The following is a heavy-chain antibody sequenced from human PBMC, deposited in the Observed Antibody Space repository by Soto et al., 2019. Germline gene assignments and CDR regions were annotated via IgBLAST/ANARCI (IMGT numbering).Heavy chain of an antibody. CDR1: GGSFSGYY. J-gene: IGHJ6*03. V-gene: IGHV4-34*01. CDR2: INHSGST. Sequence: SETLSLTCAVYGGSFSGYYWSWIRQPPGKGLEWIGEINHSGSTNYNPSLKSRVTISVDTSKNQFSLKLSSVTAADTAVYYCARARRAVDIVATMKNYYYYMDVWGKGTTVTVS. CDR3: ARARRAVDIVATMKNYYYYMDV. D-gene: IGHD5-12*01.